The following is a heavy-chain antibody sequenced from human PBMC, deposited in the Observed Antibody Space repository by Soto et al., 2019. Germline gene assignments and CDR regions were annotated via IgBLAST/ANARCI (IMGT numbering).Heavy chain of an antibody. CDR1: GGSISSGGYS. CDR3: ARGGVDYYDSSGYYFSPYYFDY. D-gene: IGHD3-22*01. CDR2: IYHSGST. J-gene: IGHJ4*02. Sequence: QLQLQESGSGLVKPSQTLSLTCAVSGGSISSGGYSWSWIRQPPGKGLEWIGYIYHSGSTYYNPSLKRRVTLSVDRSKNQFSLKLSSVTAADTAVYYCARGGVDYYDSSGYYFSPYYFDYWGQGTLVTVSS. V-gene: IGHV4-30-2*01.